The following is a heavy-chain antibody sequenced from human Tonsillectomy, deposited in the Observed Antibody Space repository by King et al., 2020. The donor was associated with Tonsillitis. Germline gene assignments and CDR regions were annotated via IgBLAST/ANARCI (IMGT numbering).Heavy chain of an antibody. CDR2: IYYSGST. V-gene: IGHV4-30-4*01. D-gene: IGHD3-16*02. CDR3: ARDYDYVWGSYRNDDAFDI. J-gene: IGHJ3*02. CDR1: GGSINSGDYY. Sequence: VQLQESGPGLVKPSQTLSLTCTVSGGSINSGDYYWSWIRQPPGKGLEWIGYIYYSGSTYYNPSLKSRVTISVDTSKNQFSLKLSSVTAADTAVYYCARDYDYVWGSYRNDDAFDIWGQGTMVTVSS.